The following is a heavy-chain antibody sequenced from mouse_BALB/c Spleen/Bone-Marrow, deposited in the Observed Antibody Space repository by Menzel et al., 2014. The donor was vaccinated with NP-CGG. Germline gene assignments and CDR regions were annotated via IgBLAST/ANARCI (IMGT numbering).Heavy chain of an antibody. J-gene: IGHJ4*01. CDR3: ARHRYYAMDY. CDR2: IWSDGST. V-gene: IGHV2-6-1*01. CDR1: GFSLTNYG. Sequence: VKVVESGPGLVAPSQSLSITCTISGFSLTNYGVRWVRRPPGKGLEWLVVIWSDGSTTYNSALKSRLSISKDNSKSQVFLKMNSLQTDDTAMYYCARHRYYAMDYWGQGTSVTVSS.